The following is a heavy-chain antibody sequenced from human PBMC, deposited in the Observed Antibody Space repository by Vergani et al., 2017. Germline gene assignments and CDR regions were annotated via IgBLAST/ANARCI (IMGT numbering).Heavy chain of an antibody. CDR3: ARDRAGRDYFVNYYYYGMDV. D-gene: IGHD2/OR15-2a*01. CDR2: IYHSGST. CDR1: GYSISSGYY. V-gene: IGHV4-38-2*02. Sequence: QVQLQESGPGLVKPSETLSLTCAVSGYSISSGYYWGWIRQPPGKGLEWIGSIYHSGSTYYNPSLKSRVTISVDTSKNQFSLKLSSVTAADTAVYYCARDRAGRDYFVNYYYYGMDVWGQGTTVTVSS. J-gene: IGHJ6*02.